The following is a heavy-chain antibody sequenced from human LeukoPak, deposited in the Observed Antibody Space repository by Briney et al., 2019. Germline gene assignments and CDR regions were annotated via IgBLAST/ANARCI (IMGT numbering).Heavy chain of an antibody. CDR1: EYTFTGYY. V-gene: IGHV1-2*02. D-gene: IGHD3-10*01. CDR2: INPNSGAT. J-gene: IGHJ3*02. Sequence: ASVKVSCKASEYTFTGYYMRWVRQAPGQGLEWMGWINPNSGATSYAQKFQGRVTMTREMSITTVYMELSRLRSDDTAVYYCAREEAAFGGSGSTDAFDIWGQGTMVTVSS. CDR3: AREEAAFGGSGSTDAFDI.